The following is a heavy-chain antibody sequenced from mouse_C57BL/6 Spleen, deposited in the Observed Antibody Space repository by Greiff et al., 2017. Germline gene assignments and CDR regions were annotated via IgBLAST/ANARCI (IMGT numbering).Heavy chain of an antibody. CDR1: GYTFTGYW. J-gene: IGHJ4*01. V-gene: IGHV1-9*01. D-gene: IGHD1-1*01. Sequence: VQLQQSGAELMKPGASVKLSCTATGYTFTGYWIEWVKQRPGHGLEWIGEIFPGSGSTNYNEKFKGKATFTADTSSNTAYMQLSSLTTEDSAIYYCAGGIITTVVGAMEYWGQGTSVTVSA. CDR2: IFPGSGST. CDR3: AGGIITTVVGAMEY.